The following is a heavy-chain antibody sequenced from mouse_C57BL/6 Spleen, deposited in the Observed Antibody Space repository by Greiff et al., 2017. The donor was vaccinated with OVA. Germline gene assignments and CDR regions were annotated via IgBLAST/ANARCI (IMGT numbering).Heavy chain of an antibody. CDR1: GYTFTSYW. J-gene: IGHJ2*01. V-gene: IGHV1-69*01. Sequence: VQLQQPGAELVMPGASVKLSCKASGYTFTSYWMHWVKQRPGQGLEWIGEIDPSDSYTNYNQKFKGKSTLTVDKSSSTAYMQLSSLTSEDSAVYYCARLRDSYYFDSWGQGTTLTVSS. CDR2: IDPSDSYT. CDR3: ARLRDSYYFDS. D-gene: IGHD3-3*01.